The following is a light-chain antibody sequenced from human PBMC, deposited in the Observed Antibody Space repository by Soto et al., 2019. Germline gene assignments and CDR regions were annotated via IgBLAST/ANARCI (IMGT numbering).Light chain of an antibody. Sequence: EIVLTQSPATLSLSPGERATLSCRASQSVRSYLAWYQQKPGQAPRLLIYDASNRATDIPARFSGSGSGTDFTLTISSLDPEDFAVYYCHQSSKWPLTFGGGTKVDIK. CDR3: HQSSKWPLT. CDR2: DAS. CDR1: QSVRSY. J-gene: IGKJ4*01. V-gene: IGKV3-11*01.